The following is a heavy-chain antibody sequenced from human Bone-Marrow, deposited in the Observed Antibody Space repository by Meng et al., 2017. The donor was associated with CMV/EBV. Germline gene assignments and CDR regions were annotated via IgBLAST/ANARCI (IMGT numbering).Heavy chain of an antibody. V-gene: IGHV3-30-3*01. CDR1: GFTFSSYW. J-gene: IGHJ6*02. CDR3: ARSGEAFWSGYYPPYYYYYYGMDV. D-gene: IGHD3-3*01. CDR2: ISYDGSNK. Sequence: GGSLRLSCAASGFTFSSYWMSWVRQAPGKGLEWVAVISYDGSNKYYADSVKGRFTISRDNSKNTLYLQMNSLRAEDTAVYYCARSGEAFWSGYYPPYYYYYYGMDVWGQGTTVTVSS.